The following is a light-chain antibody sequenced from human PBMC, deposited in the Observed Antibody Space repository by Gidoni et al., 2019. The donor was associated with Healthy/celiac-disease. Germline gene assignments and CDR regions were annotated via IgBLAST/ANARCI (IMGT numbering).Light chain of an antibody. J-gene: IGLJ2*01. CDR2: QDS. CDR1: KLGDNY. V-gene: IGLV3-1*01. Sequence: SELTPPPSVSMSPGQTASITCSGDKLGDNYACWYQQKPGQSPVLVIYQDSKRPSGIPERFSGSNSGNTATLTISGTQAMDEADYYCQAWDSSTVVFGGGTKLTVL. CDR3: QAWDSSTVV.